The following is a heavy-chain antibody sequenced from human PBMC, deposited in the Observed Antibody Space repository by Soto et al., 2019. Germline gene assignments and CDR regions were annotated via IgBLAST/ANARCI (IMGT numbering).Heavy chain of an antibody. J-gene: IGHJ5*02. D-gene: IGHD2-15*01. CDR3: ATGLYCSGGSCYSTNWFDP. V-gene: IGHV1-24*01. Sequence: ASVKVSCKVSGYTLTELSMHWVRQAPGKGLEWMGGFDPEDGETIYAQKFQGRVTMTEDTSTDTAYMELSSLRFEDTAVYYCATGLYCSGGSCYSTNWFDPWGQGTLVTVSS. CDR2: FDPEDGET. CDR1: GYTLTELS.